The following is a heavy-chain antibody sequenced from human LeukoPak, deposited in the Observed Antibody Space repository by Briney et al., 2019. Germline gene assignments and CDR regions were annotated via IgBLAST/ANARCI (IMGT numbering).Heavy chain of an antibody. CDR2: INHSGST. J-gene: IGHJ6*03. D-gene: IGHD3-22*01. V-gene: IGHV4-34*01. CDR3: ARGTNYDSSGYPYYYYMDV. CDR1: GGSFSGYY. Sequence: SETLSLTCAVYGGSFSGYYWSWIRQPPGKGLEWIGEINHSGSTNYNPSLKSRVTISVDTSKNQFSLKLSSVTAADTAVYYCARGTNYDSSGYPYYYYMDVRGKGTTVTVSS.